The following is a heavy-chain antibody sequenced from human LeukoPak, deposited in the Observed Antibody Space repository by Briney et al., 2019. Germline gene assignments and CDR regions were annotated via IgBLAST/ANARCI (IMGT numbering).Heavy chain of an antibody. J-gene: IGHJ4*02. Sequence: GGSLRPSCAASGFTFSDYYLSWIRQAPGKGLEWVSYISSSGSTIYYADSVKGRFTISRDNVKNSLYLQMNSLRAEDTAAYYCAREKWLRLGGYFDYWGQGTLVTVSS. CDR3: AREKWLRLGGYFDY. V-gene: IGHV3-11*01. CDR2: ISSSGSTI. CDR1: GFTFSDYY. D-gene: IGHD5-12*01.